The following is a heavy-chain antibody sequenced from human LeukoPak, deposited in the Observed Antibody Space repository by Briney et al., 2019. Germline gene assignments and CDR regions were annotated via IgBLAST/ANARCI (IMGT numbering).Heavy chain of an antibody. Sequence: SETLSLTCTVSGGSISSSSYSWGWIPQPPGKGLEWIGSVYYSGSTYYNPSLKSRVTISVDTSKNQFSLNRISVTAADTAYYMDVWGKRTTVTGSS. V-gene: IGHV4-39*07. J-gene: IGHJ6*03. CDR2: VYYSGST. CDR1: GGSISSSSYS. CDR3: V.